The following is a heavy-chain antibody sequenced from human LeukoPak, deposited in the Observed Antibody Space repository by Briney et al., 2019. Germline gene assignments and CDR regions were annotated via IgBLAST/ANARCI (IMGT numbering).Heavy chain of an antibody. CDR2: IKQDGSEN. CDR1: GFTCSTYW. J-gene: IGHJ6*02. D-gene: IGHD6-13*01. CDR3: ARGYFSSSGRGMDV. V-gene: IGHV3-7*01. Sequence: GGSLRLSCAASGFTCSTYWMSWVRQAPGKGLEWVANIKQDGSENYYVDSVKGRFTISRDNAKNSLYLQMNSLRVEDTAVYYCARGYFSSSGRGMDVWGQGTTVTVSS.